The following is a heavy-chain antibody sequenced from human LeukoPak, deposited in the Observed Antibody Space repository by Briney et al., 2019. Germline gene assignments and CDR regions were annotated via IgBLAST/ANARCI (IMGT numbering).Heavy chain of an antibody. CDR2: ISSSTSTI. Sequence: QPGGSLRLSCAASGFTFSSYSMNWVRQAPGKGLEWVSYISSSTSTIYYADSVKGRFTISRDNAKNSLYLQMSSLRVEDTAVYYCARDTSPKFSDSKSYYDAFDVWGQGTMVTVSS. V-gene: IGHV3-48*04. CDR3: ARDTSPKFSDSKSYYDAFDV. D-gene: IGHD3-22*01. CDR1: GFTFSSYS. J-gene: IGHJ3*01.